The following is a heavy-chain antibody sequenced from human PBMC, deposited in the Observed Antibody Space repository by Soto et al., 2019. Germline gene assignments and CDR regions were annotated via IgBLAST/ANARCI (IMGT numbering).Heavy chain of an antibody. J-gene: IGHJ6*02. Sequence: EVQLVESGGGLIQPGGSLRLSCAASGFTVSSNYMSWVRQAPGKGLEWVSVIYSGGSTYYADSVKGRFTISRDNSKNTLYLQMNSLRAEDTAVYYCARDIILRTYGMDVWGQGTTVTVSS. CDR3: ARDIILRTYGMDV. D-gene: IGHD1-20*01. CDR1: GFTVSSNY. V-gene: IGHV3-53*01. CDR2: IYSGGST.